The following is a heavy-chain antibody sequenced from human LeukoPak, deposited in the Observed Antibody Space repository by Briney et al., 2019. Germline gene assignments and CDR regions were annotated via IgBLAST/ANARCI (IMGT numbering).Heavy chain of an antibody. V-gene: IGHV4-34*01. CDR3: ARSPGRYYDSSGYYRRLYYFDY. J-gene: IGHJ4*02. CDR1: GGSFSGYY. Sequence: SETLSLTCAVYGGSFSGYYWSWIRQPPGKGLEWIGEINHSGSTNYNPSLKGRVTISVDTSKNQFSLKLSSVTAADTAVYYCARSPGRYYDSSGYYRRLYYFDYWGQGTLVTVSS. D-gene: IGHD3-22*01. CDR2: INHSGST.